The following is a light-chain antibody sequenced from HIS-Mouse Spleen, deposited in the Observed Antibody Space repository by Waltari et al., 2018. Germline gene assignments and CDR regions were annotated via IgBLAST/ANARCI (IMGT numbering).Light chain of an antibody. J-gene: IGKJ1*01. Sequence: DIQMTQSPSSLSASVGDRVTITCRASQSISSYLNWYQQKPGKAPKLLIYAASSLQSGVPSRFSGSGSGTDFTLTISSLQPEDFATYYCQQSYSTPPTWTFGQGTNVEIK. CDR1: QSISSY. CDR3: QQSYSTPPTWT. CDR2: AAS. V-gene: IGKV1-39*01.